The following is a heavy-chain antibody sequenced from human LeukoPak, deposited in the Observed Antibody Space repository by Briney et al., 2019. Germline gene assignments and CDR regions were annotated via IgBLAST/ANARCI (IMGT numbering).Heavy chain of an antibody. J-gene: IGHJ2*01. V-gene: IGHV3-53*01. Sequence: GGSLRLSCAASGFTVSSNYMSWVRQAPGKGLEWVSVIYRGGSTHYAASVEGRRTISRAKSKNKVYLQLNRLRDEDTAVYSCARSRDYGAPYWSFDIWGRGTLVTVSS. CDR3: ARSRDYGAPYWSFDI. D-gene: IGHD4-17*01. CDR2: IYRGGST. CDR1: GFTVSSNY.